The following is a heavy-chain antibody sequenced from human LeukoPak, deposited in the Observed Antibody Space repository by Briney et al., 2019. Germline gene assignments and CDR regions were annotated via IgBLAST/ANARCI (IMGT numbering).Heavy chain of an antibody. CDR2: MSGSGGST. CDR1: GFTFSSYG. CDR3: AKNGDRGAYCSGGSCYPYYYYYIDV. V-gene: IGHV3-23*01. D-gene: IGHD2-15*01. Sequence: PGGSLRLSCAASGFTFSSYGMSWVRQAPGKGLEWISGMSGSGGSTYYADSVKGRFTISRDNSKNTLYLQMNSLRAEDTAIYYCAKNGDRGAYCSGGSCYPYYYYYIDVWGKGTTVTISS. J-gene: IGHJ6*03.